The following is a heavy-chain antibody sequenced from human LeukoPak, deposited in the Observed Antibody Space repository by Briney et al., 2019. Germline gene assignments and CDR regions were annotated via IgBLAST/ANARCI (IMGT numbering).Heavy chain of an antibody. CDR1: GFKFSSNW. V-gene: IGHV3-7*01. CDR2: IKQDGSEK. Sequence: PGGSLRLSCAASGFKFSSNWMSWVRQAPGKGLEWVANIKQDGSEKYYVDSVKGRFIISRDNAKNSLYLQMNSLRAEDTAVYYCAREGPSVTPYYWGQGTLVTVSS. J-gene: IGHJ4*02. CDR3: AREGPSVTPYY. D-gene: IGHD4-17*01.